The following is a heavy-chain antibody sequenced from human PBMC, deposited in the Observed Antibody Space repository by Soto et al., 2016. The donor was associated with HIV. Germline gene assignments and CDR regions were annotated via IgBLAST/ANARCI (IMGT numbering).Heavy chain of an antibody. D-gene: IGHD3-10*01. CDR3: ARGSGVRGVMSPLDY. V-gene: IGHV3-13*04. CDR1: GFSFSSYD. J-gene: IGHJ4*02. CDR2: IGSAGDT. Sequence: EVQLVESGGGLVQPGGSLRLSCAASGFSFSSYDMHWVRQATGKGLEWVSTIGSAGDTYYPGSVKGRFTISRENAKNSLYLQMNSLRAGDTAVYYCARGSGVRGVMSPLDYWGQGTLVTVSS.